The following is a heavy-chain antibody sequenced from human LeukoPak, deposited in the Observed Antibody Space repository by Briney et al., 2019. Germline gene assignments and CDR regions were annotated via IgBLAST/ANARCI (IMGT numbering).Heavy chain of an antibody. CDR2: IWYDGSNK. CDR1: GFTFSSYG. Sequence: TGGSLRLSCAASGFTFSSYGMHWVRQAPGKGLEWVAVIWYDGSNKYYADSVKGRFTISRDNSKNTLYLQMNSLRAEDTAVYYCAREGYYDSSGYLYYFDYWGQGTLVTVSS. J-gene: IGHJ4*02. D-gene: IGHD3-22*01. CDR3: AREGYYDSSGYLYYFDY. V-gene: IGHV3-33*01.